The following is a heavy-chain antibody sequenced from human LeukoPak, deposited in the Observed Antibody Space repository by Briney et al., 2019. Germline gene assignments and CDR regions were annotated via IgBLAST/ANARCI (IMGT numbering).Heavy chain of an antibody. Sequence: GGSLRLSCAASGFTLSSYEMNWVRQAPGKGLEWVSYISSSGIPIYYADSVKGRFTISRDNAKNSLYLQMNSLRAEDTAVYYCARAIDYWGQGTLVTVSS. V-gene: IGHV3-48*03. CDR1: GFTLSSYE. CDR3: ARAIDY. CDR2: ISSSGIPI. J-gene: IGHJ4*02.